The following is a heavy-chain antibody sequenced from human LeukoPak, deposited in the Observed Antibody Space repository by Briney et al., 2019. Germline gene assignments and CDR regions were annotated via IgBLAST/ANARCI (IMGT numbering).Heavy chain of an antibody. CDR1: GFTFSDYY. Sequence: GWSLRLSCAASGFTFSDYYMSWIRQAPGKGLEWLSYISGSGSHTTYADSVRGRFTISRDNAKNSLSLQVNSLRADDTAVYYCARVGSTVAAGTPDYWGQGTLVTVSS. D-gene: IGHD6-13*01. CDR3: ARVGSTVAAGTPDY. J-gene: IGHJ4*02. CDR2: ISGSGSHT. V-gene: IGHV3-11*06.